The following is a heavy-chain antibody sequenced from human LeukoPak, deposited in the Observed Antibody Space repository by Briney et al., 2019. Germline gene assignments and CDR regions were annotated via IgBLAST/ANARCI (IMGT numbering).Heavy chain of an antibody. V-gene: IGHV3-48*03. CDR2: ISSSGSTI. Sequence: GGSLRLPCAASGFTFSSYEMNWVRQAPGKGLEWVSYISSSGSTIYYADSVKGRFAISRDNAKNSLYLQMNSLRAEDTAVYYCSTTDIGDWCYFDYWGQGTLVTVSS. CDR1: GFTFSSYE. J-gene: IGHJ4*02. D-gene: IGHD3/OR15-3a*01. CDR3: STTDIGDWCYFDY.